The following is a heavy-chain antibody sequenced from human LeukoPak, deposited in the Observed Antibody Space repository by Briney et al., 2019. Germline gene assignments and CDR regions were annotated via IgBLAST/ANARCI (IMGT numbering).Heavy chain of an antibody. CDR3: ARSREPGRDGDY. V-gene: IGHV3-74*01. J-gene: IGHJ4*02. Sequence: SGGSLRLSCAASGFPFSSYGMHWVRQAPGKGLEWVSRISSDGISTAYADSVKGRFTLSRDNAKNTLYLQMNSLRADDTAVYYCARSREPGRDGDYWGQGTLVTVSS. CDR1: GFPFSSYG. D-gene: IGHD5-24*01. CDR2: ISSDGIST.